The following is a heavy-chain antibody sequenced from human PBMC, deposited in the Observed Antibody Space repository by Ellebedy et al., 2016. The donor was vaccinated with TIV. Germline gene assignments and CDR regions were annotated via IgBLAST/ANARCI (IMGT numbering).Heavy chain of an antibody. J-gene: IGHJ4*02. CDR2: GYT. Sequence: GESLKISCTASGFIVSTNRMSWVRQAPGKGLEWVGGYTNYADSVKGRFTISTHNSRNTLYLQMTNLRTEDTAVYYCARSTVRGKYYFDYWGQGTLVTVSS. V-gene: IGHV3-53*04. D-gene: IGHD3-10*01. CDR1: GFIVSTNR. CDR3: ARSTVRGKYYFDY.